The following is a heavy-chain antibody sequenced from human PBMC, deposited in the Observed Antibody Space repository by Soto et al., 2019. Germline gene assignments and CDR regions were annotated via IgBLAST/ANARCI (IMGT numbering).Heavy chain of an antibody. CDR3: ARESFSASPNFFDY. J-gene: IGHJ4*02. CDR1: GFSFTNYE. Sequence: PGGSLRLSCAVSGFSFTNYEMNWVRQAPGKGLEWIAYIGLSGDTIYYADSVKGRLTISRDHAKNSLELQMNSLRADDTALYYCARESFSASPNFFDYWGRGTQVTVSS. V-gene: IGHV3-48*03. CDR2: IGLSGDTI. D-gene: IGHD3-16*01.